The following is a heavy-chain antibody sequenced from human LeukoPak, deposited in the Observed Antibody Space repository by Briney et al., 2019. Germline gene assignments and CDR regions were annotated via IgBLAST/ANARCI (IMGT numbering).Heavy chain of an antibody. CDR1: GFTFSSYS. D-gene: IGHD3-22*01. CDR2: ISSSSSYI. J-gene: IGHJ4*02. Sequence: GGSLRLSCAASGFTFSSYSMTWVRQAPGKGLEWVSSISSSSSYIYYADSVKGRFTISRDNAKNSLYLQMNSLRAEDTAVYYCARSEDDYYDSSGYYGYWGQGTLVTVSS. V-gene: IGHV3-21*01. CDR3: ARSEDDYYDSSGYYGY.